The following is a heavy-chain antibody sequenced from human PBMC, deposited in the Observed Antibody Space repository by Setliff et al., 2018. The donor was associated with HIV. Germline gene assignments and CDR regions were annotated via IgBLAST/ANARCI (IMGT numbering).Heavy chain of an antibody. CDR1: GGSISSSSYY. CDR3: ARVDCSSTSCRTPYYYYYYMDV. CDR2: IYYSGST. Sequence: SETLSLTCTVSGGSISSSSYYWGWIRQPPGKGLEWIGSIYYSGSTYYNPSLKSRVTISVDTSKNQFSLKLSSVTAADTAVYYCARVDCSSTSCRTPYYYYYYMDVWGKGTTVTVSS. D-gene: IGHD2-2*01. V-gene: IGHV4-39*01. J-gene: IGHJ6*03.